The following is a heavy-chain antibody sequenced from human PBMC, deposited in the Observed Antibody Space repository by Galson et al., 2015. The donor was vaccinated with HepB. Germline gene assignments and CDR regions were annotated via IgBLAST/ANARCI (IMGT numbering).Heavy chain of an antibody. V-gene: IGHV3-7*03. J-gene: IGHJ4*02. CDR1: GFTFNKYK. D-gene: IGHD3-22*01. CDR3: ARPNFRGYDF. Sequence: SLRLSCAASGFTFNKYKMDWVRQAPEKGLEWVATIKEDGSEEYYVGSVKGRFTISRDNAKNSLYLQMNSLRAEDTAVYYCARPNFRGYDFWGQGTLVTVSS. CDR2: IKEDGSEE.